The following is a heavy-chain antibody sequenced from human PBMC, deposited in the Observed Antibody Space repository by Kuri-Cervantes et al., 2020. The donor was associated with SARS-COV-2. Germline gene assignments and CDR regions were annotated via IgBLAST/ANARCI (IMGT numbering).Heavy chain of an antibody. D-gene: IGHD3-22*01. CDR3: ASPRPYYYDSSGYYYLSRAFDI. V-gene: IGHV1-2*02. CDR1: GYTFTGYY. Sequence: ASVKVSCKASGYTFTGYYTHWVRQAPGQGLEWMGWINPNSGGTNYAQKFQGRVTMTRDTSISTAYMELSRLRSDDTAVYYCASPRPYYYDSSGYYYLSRAFDIWGQGTMVTVSS. J-gene: IGHJ3*02. CDR2: INPNSGGT.